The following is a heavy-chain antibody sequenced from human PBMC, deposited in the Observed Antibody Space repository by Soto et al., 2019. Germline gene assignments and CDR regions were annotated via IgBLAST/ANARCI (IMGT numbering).Heavy chain of an antibody. CDR1: GGSISSYF. V-gene: IGHV4-59*12. Sequence: SETLCLTCTVSGGSISSYFWSWIRQPPGKGLEYIGYIYYTGGTDYNPSLTSRVTISVDTSKNQFSLKLSSVTAADTAVYYCARGKGDQWFHSYYGMDVWGQGTTVT. CDR2: IYYTGGT. CDR3: ARGKGDQWFHSYYGMDV. D-gene: IGHD3-22*01. J-gene: IGHJ6*02.